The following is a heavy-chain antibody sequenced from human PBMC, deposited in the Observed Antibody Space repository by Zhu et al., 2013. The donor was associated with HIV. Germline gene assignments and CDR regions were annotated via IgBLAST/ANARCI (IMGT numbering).Heavy chain of an antibody. J-gene: IGHJ4*02. CDR3: ARHQLRFLEWLPFDY. CDR2: IYYSGST. D-gene: IGHD3-3*01. CDR1: GGSISSYY. V-gene: IGHV4-59*08. Sequence: QVQLQESGPGLVKPSETLSLTCTVSGGSISSYYWSWIRQPPGKGLEWIGYIYYSGSTNYNPSLKSRVTISVDTSKNQFSLKLSSVTAADTAVYYCARHQLRFLEWLPFDYWGQGTLVTVSS.